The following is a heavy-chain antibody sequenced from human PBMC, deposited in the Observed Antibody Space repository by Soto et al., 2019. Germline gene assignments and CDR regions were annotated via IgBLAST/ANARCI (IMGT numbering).Heavy chain of an antibody. Sequence: QVQLVESGGGVVQPGQSLRLSCAASGFSVSNYGTHWVRQAPGKGLEWVAVVWKDGNTKHYGDSVKGRFTISRDNSKNTLELQMSSLRGEETAVYYCARGEAWTDEDFDIWGQGTRVTVSS. CDR3: ARGEAWTDEDFDI. CDR1: GFSVSNYG. D-gene: IGHD5-12*01. V-gene: IGHV3-33*01. J-gene: IGHJ3*02. CDR2: VWKDGNTK.